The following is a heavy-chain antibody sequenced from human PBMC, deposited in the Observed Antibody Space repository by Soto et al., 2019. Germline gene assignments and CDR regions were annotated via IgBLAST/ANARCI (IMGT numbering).Heavy chain of an antibody. V-gene: IGHV4-39*01. Sequence: QLQLQESGPGLVKPSETMSLTCTVSGDSITSSSYHWGWIRQPPGKGLEWIGNIYYSGSSYYNPSLKSRVTMSVDMSKSQFSLSLSSVTVADTAVYHCARHEARSYFSFDVWGKGTTVTVSS. J-gene: IGHJ6*03. CDR3: ARHEARSYFSFDV. CDR2: IYYSGSS. CDR1: GDSITSSSYH.